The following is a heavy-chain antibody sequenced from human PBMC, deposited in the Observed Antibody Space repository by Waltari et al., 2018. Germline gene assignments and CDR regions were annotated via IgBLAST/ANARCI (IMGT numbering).Heavy chain of an antibody. D-gene: IGHD2-2*02. V-gene: IGHV4-39*07. CDR1: NGSISNNTYY. J-gene: IGHJ4*02. Sequence: QLQLQESGPGLVKPSETLSLTCNVSNGSISNNTYYWAWIRQPPGKGLEWIGSIFYTGNVYYNPSLQSRVTMSVDTSRNQFSLKLRSVTAADTAVYYCAGRPLYTVVWHGFDYWGRGALVTVSS. CDR3: AGRPLYTVVWHGFDY. CDR2: IFYTGNV.